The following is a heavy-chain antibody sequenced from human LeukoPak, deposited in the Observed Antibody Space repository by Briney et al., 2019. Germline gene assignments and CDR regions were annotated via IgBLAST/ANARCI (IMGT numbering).Heavy chain of an antibody. J-gene: IGHJ4*02. CDR2: IRYDGSNK. D-gene: IGHD4-11*01. V-gene: IGHV3-30*02. CDR3: AKDYGTTEDGTSFDY. Sequence: GGSLRLSCAASGFTFSSYGMHWVRQAPGKGLEWVAFIRYDGSNKYYADSVKGRFTISRDNSKITLYLQMNSLRAEDTAVYYCAKDYGTTEDGTSFDYWGQGTLVTVSS. CDR1: GFTFSSYG.